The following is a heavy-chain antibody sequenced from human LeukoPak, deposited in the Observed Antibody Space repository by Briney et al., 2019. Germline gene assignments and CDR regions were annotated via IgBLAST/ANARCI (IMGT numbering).Heavy chain of an antibody. D-gene: IGHD1-26*01. CDR1: GYTFTSYY. Sequence: ASVKVSCKASGYTFTSYYMHWVRQAPGQGLEWMGIINPSGGSTSYAQKFQGRVTITADKSTSTAYMELSSLRSEDTAVYYCARGASGSYYVDYWGQGTLVTVSS. V-gene: IGHV1-46*01. CDR2: INPSGGST. J-gene: IGHJ4*02. CDR3: ARGASGSYYVDY.